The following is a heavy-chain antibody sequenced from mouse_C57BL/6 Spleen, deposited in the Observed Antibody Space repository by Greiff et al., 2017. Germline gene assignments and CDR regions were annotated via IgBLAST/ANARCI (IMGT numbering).Heavy chain of an antibody. D-gene: IGHD2-1*01. CDR2: ISGGGGNT. V-gene: IGHV5-9*01. CDR1: GFTFSSYT. J-gene: IGHJ1*03. CDR3: ARHYGNSYWYFDV. Sequence: EVQRVESGGGLVKPGGSLKLSCAASGFTFSSYTMSWVRQTPEKRLEWVATISGGGGNTYYPDSVKGRFTISRDNAKNTLYLQMSSLRSEDTALYYCARHYGNSYWYFDVWGTGTTVTVSS.